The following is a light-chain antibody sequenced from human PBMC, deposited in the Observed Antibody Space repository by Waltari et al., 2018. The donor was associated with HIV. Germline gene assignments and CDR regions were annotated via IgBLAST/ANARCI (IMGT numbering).Light chain of an antibody. CDR2: EVD. CDR1: GTDFGFYNS. J-gene: IGLJ2*01. CDR3: ASYTAKDTVL. V-gene: IGLV2-14*03. Sequence: SDVTQPASVSGFPGQSITVSCTGAGTDFGFYNSISWYHQQPGKVPKLLLYEVDSRASGVSSRFSGSKSGNTASLTISGLHLDDEGVYYCASYTAKDTVLFGGGTTVTVL.